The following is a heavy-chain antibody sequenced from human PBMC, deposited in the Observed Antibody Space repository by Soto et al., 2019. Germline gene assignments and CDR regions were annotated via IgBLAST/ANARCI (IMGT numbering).Heavy chain of an antibody. D-gene: IGHD6-13*01. CDR3: AKSPGSSTYAYFDY. CDR1: GITFRLYA. J-gene: IGHJ4*02. V-gene: IGHV3-23*01. CDR2: ITSGGDT. Sequence: GGSLRLSCAASGITFRLYAMSWVRQAPGKGLEWVLGITSGGDTYYADSVKGRFTISRDNSKNTLYLQMNSLRAEDTAVYYCAKSPGSSTYAYFDYWGQGTLVTVSS.